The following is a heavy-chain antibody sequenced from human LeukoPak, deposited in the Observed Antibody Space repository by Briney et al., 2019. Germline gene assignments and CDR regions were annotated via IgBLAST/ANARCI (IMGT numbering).Heavy chain of an antibody. D-gene: IGHD3-10*01. Sequence: GGSLRLSCAASGFTVSNNYMNWVRQAPGKGLEWVSDIYYGVTNYADSVKGRFTIYRDNSENMLYLQMNSLRVDDTAVYYCARDLPGVRYYYGLDVWGQGTTVTVTS. CDR1: GFTVSNNY. CDR3: ARDLPGVRYYYGLDV. V-gene: IGHV3-53*01. J-gene: IGHJ6*02. CDR2: IYYGVT.